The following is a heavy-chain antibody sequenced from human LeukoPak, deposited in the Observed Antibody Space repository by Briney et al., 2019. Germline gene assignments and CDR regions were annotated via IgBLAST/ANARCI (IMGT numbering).Heavy chain of an antibody. CDR3: ARDNSVRDEAWWFNP. CDR2: IIPIFGIA. Sequence: SVKVSCKASGGTFSSYAISWVRQAPGQGLEWMGGIIPIFGIANYAQKFQGRVTITADESTSTAYMELSSLRSDDTAVYYCARDNSVRDEAWWFNPWGQGTLVTVAS. CDR1: GGTFSSYA. D-gene: IGHD5-24*01. V-gene: IGHV1-69*01. J-gene: IGHJ5*02.